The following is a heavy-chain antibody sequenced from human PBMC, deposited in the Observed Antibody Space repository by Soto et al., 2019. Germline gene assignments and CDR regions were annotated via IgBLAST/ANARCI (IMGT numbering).Heavy chain of an antibody. V-gene: IGHV4-31*03. J-gene: IGHJ3*02. CDR1: GGSINSGGHY. CDR3: ASDRTFDI. CDR2: IYKTGST. Sequence: ASETLSLTCSVSGGSINSGGHYWSWIRQHPGKGLEWIGHIYKTGSTDFNPSLKDRLTISIDTSKNQFSLSLRSVTDADTAVYYCASDRTFDI.